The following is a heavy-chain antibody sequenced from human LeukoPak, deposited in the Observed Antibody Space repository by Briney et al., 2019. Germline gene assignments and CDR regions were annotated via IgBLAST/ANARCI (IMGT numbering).Heavy chain of an antibody. Sequence: GGSLRLSCAASGFTFSSYSMNWVRQAPGKGLEWGSYISSSSSTIYYADSVKGRFTISRDNAKNSLYLQMNSLRAEDTAVYYCAKDLADYDFWSGYYTGDYWGQGTLVTVSS. J-gene: IGHJ4*02. CDR3: AKDLADYDFWSGYYTGDY. V-gene: IGHV3-48*01. CDR1: GFTFSSYS. D-gene: IGHD3-3*01. CDR2: ISSSSSTI.